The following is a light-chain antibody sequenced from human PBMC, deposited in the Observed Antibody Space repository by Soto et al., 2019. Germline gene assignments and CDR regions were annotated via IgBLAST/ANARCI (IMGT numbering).Light chain of an antibody. CDR2: EVN. CDR1: SGDIGAYNY. J-gene: IGLJ3*02. V-gene: IGLV2-8*01. Sequence: QSVLTQSPSASASPGQSVTISCTGSSGDIGAYNYVSWYQQHPGKAPKLIIYEVNKRPSGVPDRFSGSKSGITASLTVSGLQADDEAAYYCGAHAGSNTWVFGGRTKVTVL. CDR3: GAHAGSNTWV.